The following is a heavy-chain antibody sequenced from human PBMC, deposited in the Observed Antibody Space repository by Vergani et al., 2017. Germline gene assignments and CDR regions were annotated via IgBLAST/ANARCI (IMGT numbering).Heavy chain of an antibody. J-gene: IGHJ4*02. CDR1: GYTFTSYY. CDR2: INPSGGRT. V-gene: IGHV1-46*03. CDR3: TRVWYYDSIGYWAY. D-gene: IGHD3-22*01. Sequence: QVQLVQSGAEVKKPGASVKVSCKASGYTFTSYYMHWVRQAPGQGLEWMGIINPSGGRTSYAQKFQGRVTLTRDTSTSTVYVELSSLRSDDAAVYYCTRVWYYDSIGYWAYWAQGTLVTVSS.